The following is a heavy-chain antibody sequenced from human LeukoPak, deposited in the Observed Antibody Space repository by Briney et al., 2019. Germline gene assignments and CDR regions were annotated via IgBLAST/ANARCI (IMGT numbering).Heavy chain of an antibody. CDR3: ARTSMVRGVIMYYYYMDV. CDR1: GGSISSYY. J-gene: IGHJ6*03. V-gene: IGHV4-59*01. CDR2: IYYSGST. D-gene: IGHD3-10*01. Sequence: PSETLSLTCTVSGGSISSYYWSWIRQPPGKGLEWIGYIYYSGSTNYNPSLKSRVTISVDTSKNQFSLKLSSVTAADTAVYYCARTSMVRGVIMYYYYMDVWGKGTTVTVSS.